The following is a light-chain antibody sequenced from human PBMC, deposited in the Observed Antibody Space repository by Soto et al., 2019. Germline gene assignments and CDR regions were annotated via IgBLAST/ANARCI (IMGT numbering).Light chain of an antibody. CDR1: QSISSW. V-gene: IGKV1-5*03. Sequence: DIQMTQSPSTLSASVGDRVTITCRASQSISSWLAWYQQKPGKAPKLLIYKASSLEGGVPSRFSGSGSGTEFTLTISSLQPDDFATYYCQQYNSYPITFGQGTRLESK. CDR3: QQYNSYPIT. CDR2: KAS. J-gene: IGKJ5*01.